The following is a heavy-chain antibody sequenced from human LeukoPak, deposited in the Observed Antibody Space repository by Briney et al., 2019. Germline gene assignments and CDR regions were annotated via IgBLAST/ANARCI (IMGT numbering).Heavy chain of an antibody. CDR3: ARRIDRTDAFDI. CDR2: IYYSGST. Sequence: SETLSLTCTVSGGSLSNYYWSWIRQPPGKGLEWIGYIYYSGSTNYNSSLKSRVTISVDTSKNQFSLKLSSVTAADTAVYYCARRIDRTDAFDIWGQGTMVTVSS. D-gene: IGHD2-15*01. V-gene: IGHV4-59*01. J-gene: IGHJ3*02. CDR1: GGSLSNYY.